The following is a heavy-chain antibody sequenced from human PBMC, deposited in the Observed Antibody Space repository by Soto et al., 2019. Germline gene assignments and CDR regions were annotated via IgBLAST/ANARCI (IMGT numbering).Heavy chain of an antibody. CDR3: AHRVGLQGNWNGGYFDF. CDR2: SYWDDDK. CDR1: GFSLATSGVG. D-gene: IGHD1-1*01. V-gene: IGHV2-5*02. J-gene: IGHJ4*02. Sequence: QVTLEESGPTRVKPTQTLTLTCTFSGFSLATSGVGVGWVRQPPGKALERLALSYWDDDKRYSPSLRSRLTVTKDTSRNQVVRTMTNMVPGDTATYYCAHRVGLQGNWNGGYFDFWGQGALVTVSS.